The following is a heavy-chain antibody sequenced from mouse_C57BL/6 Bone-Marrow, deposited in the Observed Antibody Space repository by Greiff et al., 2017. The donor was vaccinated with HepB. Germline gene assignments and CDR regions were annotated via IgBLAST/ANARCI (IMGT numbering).Heavy chain of an antibody. J-gene: IGHJ3*01. Sequence: VQLQQSGAELARPGASVKLSCKASGYTFTSYGISWVKQRTGQGLEWIGEIYPRSGNTYYNEKFKGKATLTADKSSSTAYMELRSLTSEDSAVYFCAMIYYGNSAWFASWGQGTLVTVSA. CDR1: GYTFTSYG. V-gene: IGHV1-81*01. CDR3: AMIYYGNSAWFAS. D-gene: IGHD2-1*01. CDR2: IYPRSGNT.